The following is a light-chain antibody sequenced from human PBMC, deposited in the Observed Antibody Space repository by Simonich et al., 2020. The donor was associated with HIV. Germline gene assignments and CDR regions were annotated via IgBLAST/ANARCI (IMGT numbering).Light chain of an antibody. V-gene: IGKV1-NL1*01. J-gene: IGKJ4*01. CDR1: HDISHS. Sequence: DIQMTQSPSSLSASVGDRVTITCRASHDISHSLVWYQQKPGRAPKLLLYAASRLESGVPTRFSGSGSGTDYTLTISSLQPEDFAAYYCQQYYSTPTFGGGTKVEIK. CDR2: AAS. CDR3: QQYYSTPT.